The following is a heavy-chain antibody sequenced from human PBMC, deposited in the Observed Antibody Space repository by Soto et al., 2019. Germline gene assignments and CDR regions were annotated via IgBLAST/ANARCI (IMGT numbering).Heavy chain of an antibody. J-gene: IGHJ4*02. V-gene: IGHV4-39*02. CDR3: SKVVVAATRHTDFDS. D-gene: IGHD2-15*01. CDR2: IYYDGST. Sequence: PSETLSLTCTVSGGSINSNNYYWAWIRQPPGKGLAWIASIYYDGSTYYNPSLKSRVSISVDTSKNHFSLKLSSATVADTAVYCCSKVVVAATRHTDFDSWGQGTLVTVSS. CDR1: GGSINSNNYY.